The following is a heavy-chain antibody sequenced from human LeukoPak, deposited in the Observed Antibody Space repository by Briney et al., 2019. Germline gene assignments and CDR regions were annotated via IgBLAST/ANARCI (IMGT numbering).Heavy chain of an antibody. V-gene: IGHV1-24*01. CDR1: GYTVSKLS. D-gene: IGHD6-13*01. CDR2: FDPAEGET. CDR3: ARDRIAAAGYSDY. Sequence: ASVKVSCKVSGYTVSKLSMHWVRQAPGKGLEWMGGFDPAEGETIYAQKFQGRVTMTEDTSTSTAYMELRSLRSDDTAVYYCARDRIAAAGYSDYWGQGTLVTVSS. J-gene: IGHJ4*02.